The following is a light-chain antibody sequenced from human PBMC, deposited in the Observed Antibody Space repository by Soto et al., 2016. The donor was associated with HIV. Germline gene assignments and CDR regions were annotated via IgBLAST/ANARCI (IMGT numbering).Light chain of an antibody. Sequence: DIQLTQSPSFLSASVGDRVTITCRASQDISSYLVWYQQNRGKAPKLLIYAASTLQSGVPSRFSGSGSGTDFTLIISSLQPEDSATYYCQQSNSFPLTFGGGTKVE. CDR1: QDISSY. V-gene: IGKV1-9*01. J-gene: IGKJ4*01. CDR3: QQSNSFPLT. CDR2: AAS.